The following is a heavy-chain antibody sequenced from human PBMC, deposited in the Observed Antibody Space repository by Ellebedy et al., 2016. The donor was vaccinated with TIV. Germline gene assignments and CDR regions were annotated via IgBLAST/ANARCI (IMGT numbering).Heavy chain of an antibody. V-gene: IGHV4-34*01. CDR2: IYQGRSF. Sequence: SETLSLXXAVSGGSVSGHYWSWIRQPPGKGLEWLGEIYQGRSFNVNPSLKSRVTVSVDTSMNQVSLKLSSVTAADTAVYYCARNYDYGDYFQSESGLDVWGPGTTVTVSS. J-gene: IGHJ6*02. D-gene: IGHD4-17*01. CDR3: ARNYDYGDYFQSESGLDV. CDR1: GGSVSGHY.